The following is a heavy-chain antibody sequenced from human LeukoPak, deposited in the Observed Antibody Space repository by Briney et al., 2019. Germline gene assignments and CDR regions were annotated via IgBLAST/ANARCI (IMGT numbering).Heavy chain of an antibody. CDR2: LHPDGSER. Sequence: PGGSLRLSCVASGFTFTQYWMTWVHQAPGKGLEWVARLHPDGSERNYVGSVEGRFTVFGDNAKSSLFLQMHSLRVEDTAVYYCARGGYSFDYLGQGTLVTVPS. D-gene: IGHD5-12*01. V-gene: IGHV3-7*01. CDR1: GFTFTQYW. J-gene: IGHJ4*02. CDR3: ARGGYSFDY.